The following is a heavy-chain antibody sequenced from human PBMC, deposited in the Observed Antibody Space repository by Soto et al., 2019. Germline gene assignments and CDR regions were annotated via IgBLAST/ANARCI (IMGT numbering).Heavy chain of an antibody. V-gene: IGHV1-3*01. CDR2: INAANGNA. CDR3: AREGQELAGDH. D-gene: IGHD1-1*01. Sequence: QVQLVQSGAEVKKPGASVRVSCKTSGYTFRRYAMHWVRQAPGQTLEWMGWINAANGNAKCAQHFEDRLTITRDTSTATVYMELTSLTSADTAIYFCAREGQELAGDHWCQGTMVTVSS. CDR1: GYTFRRYA. J-gene: IGHJ4*02.